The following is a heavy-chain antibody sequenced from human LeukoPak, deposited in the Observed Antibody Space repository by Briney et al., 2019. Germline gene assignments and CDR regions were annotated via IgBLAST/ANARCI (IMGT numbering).Heavy chain of an antibody. CDR1: GFTFDDYA. J-gene: IGHJ4*02. CDR2: ISWNSGSI. Sequence: GRSLTLSCAASGFTFDDYAMHWVRQAPGKGLEWVSGISWNSGSIGYVDSVKGRFTISRDNAKNSLYLQMNSLGAEDTALYYCAKDMSYSGSSLDYWGQGTLVTVSS. D-gene: IGHD1-26*01. CDR3: AKDMSYSGSSLDY. V-gene: IGHV3-9*01.